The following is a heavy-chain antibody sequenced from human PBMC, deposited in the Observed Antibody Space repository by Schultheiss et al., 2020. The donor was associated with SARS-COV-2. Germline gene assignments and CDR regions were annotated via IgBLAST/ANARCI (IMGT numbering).Heavy chain of an antibody. CDR2: ISGSGGRT. V-gene: IGHV3-23*01. Sequence: GESLKISCAASGFTFSSYSMNWVRQAPGKGLEWVSAISGSGGRTYYADSVKGRFTISRDNSKNTLYLQMNSLRAEDTAVYYCARAPAGFRGMDVWGQGTTVTVSS. CDR1: GFTFSSYS. J-gene: IGHJ6*02. D-gene: IGHD3-10*01. CDR3: ARAPAGFRGMDV.